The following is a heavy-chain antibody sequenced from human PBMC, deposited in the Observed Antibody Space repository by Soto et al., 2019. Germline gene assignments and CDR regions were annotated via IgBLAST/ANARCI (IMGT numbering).Heavy chain of an antibody. D-gene: IGHD2-15*01. V-gene: IGHV3-23*01. CDR2: ISGSGGST. CDR1: GFTFSSYA. Sequence: EVQLLESGGGLVQPGGSLRLSCAASGFTFSSYAMSWVRQAPGKGLEWVSAISGSGGSTYYADSVKGRFTISRDNSKNTLYLQMNSLRAEDTAVYYCAKGAGETGYCSGGSCYLRMSYGMDVWGQGTTVTVSS. CDR3: AKGAGETGYCSGGSCYLRMSYGMDV. J-gene: IGHJ6*02.